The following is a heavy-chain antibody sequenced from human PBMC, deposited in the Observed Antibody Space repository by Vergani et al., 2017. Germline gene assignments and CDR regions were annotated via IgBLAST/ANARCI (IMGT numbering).Heavy chain of an antibody. Sequence: VQLVESGGGVVQPGRSLRLSCAASGFTFSSYAMHWVRQAPGKGLEWVSAISGSGGSTYYADSVKGRFTISRDNSKNTLYLQMNSLRAEDTAVYYCAKEPQVAPYYFDYWGQGTLVTVSS. CDR1: GFTFSSYA. CDR3: AKEPQVAPYYFDY. CDR2: ISGSGGST. J-gene: IGHJ4*02. D-gene: IGHD2-15*01. V-gene: IGHV3-23*04.